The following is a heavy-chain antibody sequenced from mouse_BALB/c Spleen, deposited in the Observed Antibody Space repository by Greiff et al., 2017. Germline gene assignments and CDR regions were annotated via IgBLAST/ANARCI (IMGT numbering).Heavy chain of an antibody. CDR3: TRGRNDYDGGGFAY. V-gene: IGHV1-62-3*01. Sequence: QVQLKQPGAELVKPGASVKLSCKASGYTFTSYWMHWVKQRPGRGLEWIGRIDPNSGGTKYNEKFKSKATLTVDKPSSTAYMQLSSLTSEDSAVYYCTRGRNDYDGGGFAYWGQGTLVTVSA. CDR2: IDPNSGGT. CDR1: GYTFTSYW. D-gene: IGHD2-4*01. J-gene: IGHJ3*01.